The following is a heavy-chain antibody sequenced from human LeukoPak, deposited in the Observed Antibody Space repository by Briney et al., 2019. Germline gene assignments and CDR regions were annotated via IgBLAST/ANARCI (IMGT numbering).Heavy chain of an antibody. CDR3: ARGGFAVASNWFDP. D-gene: IGHD6-19*01. J-gene: IGHJ5*02. Sequence: SETLSLTRTVSGGSISSYYWSWIRQPPGKGLEWIGYIYYSGSTNYNPSLKSRVTISVDTSKNQFSLKLSSVTAADTAVYYCARGGFAVASNWFDPWGQGTLVTVSS. V-gene: IGHV4-59*08. CDR2: IYYSGST. CDR1: GGSISSYY.